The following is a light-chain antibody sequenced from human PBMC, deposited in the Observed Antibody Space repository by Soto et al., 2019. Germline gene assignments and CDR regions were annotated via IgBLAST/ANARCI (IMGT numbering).Light chain of an antibody. CDR3: QQYGSSLWT. CDR1: QSVTSNY. Sequence: EIVLTQSPGTLSLSPGERANLSCRASQSVTSNYLAWYQQKPGQAPRLLIYGASSRATGIPDRFSGSVSGTELTLTISRLEPEDFAVYYCQQYGSSLWTFGHGTKVEIK. CDR2: GAS. J-gene: IGKJ1*01. V-gene: IGKV3-20*01.